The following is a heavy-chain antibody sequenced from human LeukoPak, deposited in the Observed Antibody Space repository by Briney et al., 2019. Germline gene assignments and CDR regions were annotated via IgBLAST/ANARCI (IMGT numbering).Heavy chain of an antibody. V-gene: IGHV4-4*02. Sequence: SETLSLTCTVSGGSISSSNWWSWVRQPPGMGLEWIGEIYHSGSTNYNPSLKSRVTISVDTSKNQFSLKLSSVTAADTAVYYCARRTGRIVGAPWRPDKYNWFDPWGQGTLVTVSS. CDR3: ARRTGRIVGAPWRPDKYNWFDP. CDR2: IYHSGST. D-gene: IGHD1-26*01. CDR1: GGSISSSNW. J-gene: IGHJ5*02.